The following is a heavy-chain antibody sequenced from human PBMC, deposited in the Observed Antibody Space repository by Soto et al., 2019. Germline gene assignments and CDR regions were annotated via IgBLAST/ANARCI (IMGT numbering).Heavy chain of an antibody. V-gene: IGHV3-30-3*01. CDR1: GFTFSSYA. CDR2: ISYDGSNK. D-gene: IGHD3-10*01. Sequence: GGSLRLSCAASGFTFSSYAMHWVRQAPGKGLEWVAVISYDGSNKYYADSVKGRFTISRDNSKNTLYLQMNSLRAEDTAVYYCARDSAVGAFDIWGQGTMVTVSS. CDR3: ARDSAVGAFDI. J-gene: IGHJ3*02.